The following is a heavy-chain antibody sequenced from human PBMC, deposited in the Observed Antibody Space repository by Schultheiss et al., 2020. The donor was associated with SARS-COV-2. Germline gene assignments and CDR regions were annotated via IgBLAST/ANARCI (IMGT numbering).Heavy chain of an antibody. CDR1: GYSFTTYG. CDR3: ARDRWGSSGSLDAFDI. V-gene: IGHV1-18*04. J-gene: IGHJ3*02. Sequence: ASVKVSCKASGYSFTTYGITWVRQDPGQGLEWMGWISPYNGNTFYAQKLQGRVIMTTDTSTSTAYMELRSLRYDDTAVYYCARDRWGSSGSLDAFDIWGQGTMVTVSS. D-gene: IGHD1-26*01. CDR2: ISPYNGNT.